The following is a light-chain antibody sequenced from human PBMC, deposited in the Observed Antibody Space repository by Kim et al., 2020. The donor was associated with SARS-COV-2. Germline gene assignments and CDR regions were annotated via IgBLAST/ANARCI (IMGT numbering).Light chain of an antibody. Sequence: SPGERATHSCRASQSVSSNLAWYPQKPGQAPRLLIYGASTRANGIPARFSGSEAGTEFTLTISSLQSEDFAVYYCQQYNNWPPVTFGQGTRLEIK. V-gene: IGKV3-15*01. CDR2: GAS. CDR3: QQYNNWPPVT. J-gene: IGKJ5*01. CDR1: QSVSSN.